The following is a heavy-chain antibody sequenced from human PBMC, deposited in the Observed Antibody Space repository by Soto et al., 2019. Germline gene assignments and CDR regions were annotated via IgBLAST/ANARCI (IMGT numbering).Heavy chain of an antibody. V-gene: IGHV4-34*01. Sequence: QVQLQQWGAGLLKPSETLSLTCAVYGGSFSDYYWNWIRQPPGKGLEWIGEINHSGSTNCNPSLKSRVTISVDTSKSQFSLKLTSVTAADTALYYCARGDYDYIWGSYRRDAFDIWGQGTVVTVSP. CDR1: GGSFSDYY. J-gene: IGHJ3*02. CDR3: ARGDYDYIWGSYRRDAFDI. D-gene: IGHD3-16*02. CDR2: INHSGST.